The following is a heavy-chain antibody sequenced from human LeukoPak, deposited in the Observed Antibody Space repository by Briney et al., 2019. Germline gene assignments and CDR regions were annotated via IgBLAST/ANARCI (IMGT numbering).Heavy chain of an antibody. V-gene: IGHV1-69*02. CDR2: IIPILGIA. D-gene: IGHD6-19*01. Sequence: SVQVSCKASGGTFSSYTISWVRQAPGQGLEWMGRIIPILGIADYAQKFQGRVTITADKSTSTAYMELSSLRSEDTAVYYCARSSGWSINWFDPWGQGTLVTVSS. CDR3: ARSSGWSINWFDP. J-gene: IGHJ5*02. CDR1: GGTFSSYT.